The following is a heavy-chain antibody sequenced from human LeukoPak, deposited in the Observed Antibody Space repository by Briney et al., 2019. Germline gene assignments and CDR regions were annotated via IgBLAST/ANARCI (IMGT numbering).Heavy chain of an antibody. Sequence: GGSLRLSCAASGFTFDDYGMSWVRQAPGKGLEWVSGINWNGGSTGYADSVKGRFTISRDNAKNSLYLQMNSLRAEDTALYYCARAMKYNWNYPFDYWGQGTLVAVSS. J-gene: IGHJ4*02. CDR2: INWNGGST. CDR3: ARAMKYNWNYPFDY. V-gene: IGHV3-20*04. CDR1: GFTFDDYG. D-gene: IGHD1-7*01.